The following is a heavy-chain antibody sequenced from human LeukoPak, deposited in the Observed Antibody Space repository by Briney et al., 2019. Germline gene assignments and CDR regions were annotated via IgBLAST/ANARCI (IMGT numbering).Heavy chain of an antibody. CDR1: GYTFTSYG. Sequence: ASVKVSCKASGYTFTSYGISWVRRAPGQGLEWMGWISANSGKTEYAQKLQGRVTMTTDTSTTTAYMELRSLTSDDTAVYYCARDSYGTGRYNWFDPWGQGTLVTVSS. J-gene: IGHJ5*02. CDR2: ISANSGKT. CDR3: ARDSYGTGRYNWFDP. D-gene: IGHD3-10*01. V-gene: IGHV1-18*01.